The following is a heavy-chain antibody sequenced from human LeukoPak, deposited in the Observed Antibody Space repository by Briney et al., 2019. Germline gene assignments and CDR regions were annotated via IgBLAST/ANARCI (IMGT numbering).Heavy chain of an antibody. CDR3: AEAGIVGRTFRIDY. CDR1: RFTFRSYD. V-gene: IGHV3-23*01. J-gene: IGHJ4*02. CDR2: ISDSGDDT. D-gene: IGHD1-26*01. Sequence: GGSLRLSCAASRFTFRSYDMSWVRQAPGKGLEWVSSISDSGDDTYYADSVQGRFIISRDNAKNTLYLQMNSLRAEDTAIYYCAEAGIVGRTFRIDYWGQGTQVTVSS.